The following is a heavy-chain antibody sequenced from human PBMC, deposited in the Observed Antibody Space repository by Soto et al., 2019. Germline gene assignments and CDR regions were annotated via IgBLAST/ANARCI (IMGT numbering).Heavy chain of an antibody. CDR3: SRQASDFWSGKPQYYMDV. CDR1: GFTFSGSA. Sequence: EVQLVESGGGLVQPGGSLKLSCAASGFTFSGSAMHWVRQASGKGLEWVGRIRSKANNYETAYGASVKGRFTISRDDSKNTAYLQMNSRKTEDTAVYSCSRQASDFWSGKPQYYMDVWGKGTTVTVSS. V-gene: IGHV3-73*01. D-gene: IGHD3-3*01. CDR2: IRSKANNYET. J-gene: IGHJ6*03.